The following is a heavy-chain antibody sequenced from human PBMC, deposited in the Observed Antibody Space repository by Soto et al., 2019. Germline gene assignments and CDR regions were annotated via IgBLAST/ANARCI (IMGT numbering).Heavy chain of an antibody. D-gene: IGHD6-6*01. CDR2: INHSGST. Sequence: SETLSLTCAVYGGSFSGYYWSWIRQPPGKGLEWIGEINHSGSTNYNPSLKSRVTISVDTSKNQFSLKLSSVTAADTAVYYCAREGTRIAARLTVDYWGQGTLVTVSS. J-gene: IGHJ4*02. V-gene: IGHV4-34*01. CDR1: GGSFSGYY. CDR3: AREGTRIAARLTVDY.